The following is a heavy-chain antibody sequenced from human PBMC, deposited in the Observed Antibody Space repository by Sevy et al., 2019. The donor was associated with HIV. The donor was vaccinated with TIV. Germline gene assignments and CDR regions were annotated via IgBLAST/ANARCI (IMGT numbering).Heavy chain of an antibody. CDR1: GFAFYDYS. Sequence: GGALRLSCAASGFAFYDYSMSWIRQAPGKGLGWVSFLFFGCGKINYADSVKGRLTISRDNSKNSFYLQMDNLRVEDTALYYCAREGCTRPHDYWGQGTRVTVSS. D-gene: IGHD2-8*01. V-gene: IGHV3-23*01. CDR3: AREGCTRPHDY. J-gene: IGHJ4*02. CDR2: LFFGCGKI.